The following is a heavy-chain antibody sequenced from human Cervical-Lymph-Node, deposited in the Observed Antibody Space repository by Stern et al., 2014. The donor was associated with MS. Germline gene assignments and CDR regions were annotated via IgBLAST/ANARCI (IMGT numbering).Heavy chain of an antibody. D-gene: IGHD4-23*01. CDR2: TVPIFGRS. Sequence: VQLVQSGAEAKKPGSSVRVSCNISGDTFSRNGISWVRQAPGQGLEWMGATVPIFGRSTYAQKLRGRLTITADESTKTAYMELSSLRSEDTAVYYCAQEHHGGNFHAWGQGTLVIVSS. J-gene: IGHJ4*02. CDR1: GDTFSRNG. V-gene: IGHV1-69*01. CDR3: AQEHHGGNFHA.